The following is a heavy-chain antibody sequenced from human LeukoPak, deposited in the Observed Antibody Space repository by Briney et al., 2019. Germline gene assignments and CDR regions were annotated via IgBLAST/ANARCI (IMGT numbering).Heavy chain of an antibody. CDR1: GFTFSSYG. Sequence: PGRSLRLSCAASGFTFSSYGMHWVRQAPGKGLEWVAVISYDGSNKYYADSVKGRFTISRDNSKNTLYLQMNSLRAEDTAVYYCAKDLSHYGGDAFDIWGQGTMVTVSS. CDR3: AKDLSHYGGDAFDI. CDR2: ISYDGSNK. J-gene: IGHJ3*02. V-gene: IGHV3-30*18. D-gene: IGHD4-23*01.